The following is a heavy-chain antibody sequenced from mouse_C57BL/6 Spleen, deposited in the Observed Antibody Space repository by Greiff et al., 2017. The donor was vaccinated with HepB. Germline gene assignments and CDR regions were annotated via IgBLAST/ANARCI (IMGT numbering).Heavy chain of an antibody. CDR1: GFTFSSYA. D-gene: IGHD4-1*01. Sequence: EVNVVESGGGLVKPGGSLKLSCAASGFTFSSYAMSWVRQTPEKRLEWVATISDGGSYTYYPDNVKGRFTISRDNAKNNLYLQMSHLKSEDTAMYYCASLTGTYAMDYWGQGTSVTVSS. CDR3: ASLTGTYAMDY. J-gene: IGHJ4*01. CDR2: ISDGGSYT. V-gene: IGHV5-4*03.